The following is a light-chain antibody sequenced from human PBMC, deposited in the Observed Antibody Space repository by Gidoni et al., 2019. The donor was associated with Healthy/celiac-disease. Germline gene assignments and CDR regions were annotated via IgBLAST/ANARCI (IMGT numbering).Light chain of an antibody. J-gene: IGKJ4*01. CDR2: GAS. V-gene: IGKV3-15*01. CDR3: QQYNNWPPLT. CDR1: QSVSSN. Sequence: EIVMTQSPATLSVSPGERATLSCRASQSVSSNLAWYQQKTGQAPRLLISGASTRATGIPARFSGSGSGTEFTLTISSLQSEDFAVYYCQQYNNWPPLTFGGGTKVEIK.